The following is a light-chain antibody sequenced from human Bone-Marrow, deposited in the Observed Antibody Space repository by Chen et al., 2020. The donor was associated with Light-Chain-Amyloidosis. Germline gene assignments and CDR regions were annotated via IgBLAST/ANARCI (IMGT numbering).Light chain of an antibody. CDR2: RDT. J-gene: IGLJ2*01. CDR3: QSADSSCTYEVI. CDR1: DLPTKY. Sequence: SYELTQPPSVSVSPGQTARITCSGDDLPTKYAYWYQHKPGQAPVLVIHRDTERPSGISARFSGSSSGTTATFTISGVQAEDVADYHCQSADSSCTYEVIFGGGTKLTVL. V-gene: IGLV3-25*03.